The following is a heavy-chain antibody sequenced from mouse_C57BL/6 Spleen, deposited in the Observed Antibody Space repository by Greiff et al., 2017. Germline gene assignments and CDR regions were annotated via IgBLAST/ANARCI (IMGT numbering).Heavy chain of an antibody. V-gene: IGHV5-17*01. J-gene: IGHJ2*01. Sequence: EVQVVESGGGLVKPGGSLKLSCAASGFTFSDYGMHWVRQAPEKGLEWVAYISSGSSTIYYADTVKGRFTISRDNAKNTLFLQMTSLRSEDTAMYYCARKYYGSSPYYFDYWGQGTTLTVSS. CDR3: ARKYYGSSPYYFDY. CDR1: GFTFSDYG. CDR2: ISSGSSTI. D-gene: IGHD1-1*01.